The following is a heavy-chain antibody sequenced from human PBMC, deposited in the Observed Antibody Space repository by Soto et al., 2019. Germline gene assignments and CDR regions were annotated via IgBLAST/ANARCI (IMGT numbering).Heavy chain of an antibody. CDR1: GGTFSSYA. CDR2: IIPIFGTA. CDR3: ARAGQQLVLGLAPNFDY. Sequence: GASVKVSCKASGGTFSSYAISWVRQAPGQGLEWMGGIIPIFGTANYAQKFRGRVTITADESTSTAYMELSSLRSEDTAVYYCARAGQQLVLGLAPNFDYWGQGTLVTVSS. J-gene: IGHJ4*02. D-gene: IGHD6-13*01. V-gene: IGHV1-69*13.